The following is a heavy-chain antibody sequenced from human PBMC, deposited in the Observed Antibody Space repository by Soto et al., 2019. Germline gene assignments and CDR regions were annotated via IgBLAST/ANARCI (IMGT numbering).Heavy chain of an antibody. J-gene: IGHJ6*02. CDR1: GGTFSSYA. Sequence: ASVKVSCKASGGTFSSYAISWVRQAPGQGLEWMGGIIPIFGTTNYARRFQGRVTITADKSTSTAYMELRSLRSEDTAVYYCARGTRSGRYYYYGLDGWGQRATVTVSS. CDR2: IIPIFGTT. D-gene: IGHD3-3*01. CDR3: ARGTRSGRYYYYGLDG. V-gene: IGHV1-69*06.